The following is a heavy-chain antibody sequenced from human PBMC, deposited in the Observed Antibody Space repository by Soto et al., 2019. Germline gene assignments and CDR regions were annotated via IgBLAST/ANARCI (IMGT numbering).Heavy chain of an antibody. CDR2: ILPIFGTA. D-gene: IGHD6-13*01. Sequence: QVQLVQSGAEVKKPGSSVKVSCKASGGTFSTYTSTWVRQAPGQGLEWMGGILPIFGTANYAQKFQGRVTITADESTRTGYMELSGLRSEDTAVYYCARGFHGLVAAAATSWFDPWGQGTLVTVSS. CDR3: ARGFHGLVAAAATSWFDP. V-gene: IGHV1-69*01. J-gene: IGHJ5*02. CDR1: GGTFSTYT.